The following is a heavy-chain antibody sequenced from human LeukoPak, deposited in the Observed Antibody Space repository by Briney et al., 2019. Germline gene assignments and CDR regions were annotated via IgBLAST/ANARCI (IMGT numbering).Heavy chain of an antibody. D-gene: IGHD3-22*01. CDR1: GFTFSSYG. CDR2: IRYDGSNK. V-gene: IGHV3-30*02. CDR3: AKGGIYYDSSGYVDY. Sequence: PGGSLRLSCAASGFTFSSYGMHWVRQAPGKGLEWVAFIRYDGSNKYYADSVKGRFTISRDNSKNTLYLQMNSLRAEDTAVYYCAKGGIYYDSSGYVDYWGQGTLVTVSS. J-gene: IGHJ4*02.